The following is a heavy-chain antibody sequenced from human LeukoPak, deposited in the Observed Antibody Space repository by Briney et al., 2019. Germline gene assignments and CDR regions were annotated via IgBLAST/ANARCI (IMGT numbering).Heavy chain of an antibody. D-gene: IGHD3-22*01. CDR3: ARDYYDASGYHCEKAFDI. J-gene: IGHJ3*02. CDR1: GDSISSGGYY. V-gene: IGHV4-31*03. CDR2: ISYTGHT. Sequence: SETLSLTCTVSGDSISSGGYYWSWIRQHPGKRLEWIGCISYTGHTYYNPSLRSRLTISVDTSKNHFSLKLSSVTAADTAVYYCARDYYDASGYHCEKAFDIWGQGTMVTVSS.